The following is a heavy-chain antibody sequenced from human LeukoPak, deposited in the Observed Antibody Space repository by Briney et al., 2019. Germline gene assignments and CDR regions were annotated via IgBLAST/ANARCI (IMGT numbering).Heavy chain of an antibody. V-gene: IGHV3-23*01. D-gene: IGHD3-22*01. J-gene: IGHJ4*02. CDR1: GFTFSSYA. CDR3: AKAEGVFTMIVVDPGY. Sequence: PGGSLRLSCAASGFTFSSYAMSWVRQAPGKGVEWVSAISGSGGSTYYADSVKGRFTISRDNSKNTLYLQMNSLRAEDTAVYYCAKAEGVFTMIVVDPGYWGQGTLVTVSS. CDR2: ISGSGGST.